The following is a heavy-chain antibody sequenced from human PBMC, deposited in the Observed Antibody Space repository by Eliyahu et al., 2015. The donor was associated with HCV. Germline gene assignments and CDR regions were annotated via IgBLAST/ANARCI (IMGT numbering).Heavy chain of an antibody. D-gene: IGHD6-19*01. CDR3: ASGGGGIAVAGTGGWFDP. V-gene: IGHV4-59*01. CDR2: IHYRGST. Sequence: QVQLQESGPGLVKPSETLSLTCTVSGXSITTYYWSWIRQPPGKGLEWIGYIHYRGSTNYHPSLKSRVTISVDTSKNQFSLNLTSVTAADTAVYYCASGGGGIAVAGTGGWFDPWGQGTLVTVSS. J-gene: IGHJ5*02. CDR1: GXSITTYY.